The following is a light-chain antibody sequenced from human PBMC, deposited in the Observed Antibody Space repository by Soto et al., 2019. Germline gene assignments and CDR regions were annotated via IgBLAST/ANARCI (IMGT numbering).Light chain of an antibody. V-gene: IGKV1-5*03. CDR1: QDISNY. CDR3: QQYNSYSRT. J-gene: IGKJ1*01. Sequence: DIQMTQSPSTLSASVGDRVTITCQASQDISNYLNWYQQKPGKAPKLLIYKASSLESGVPSRFSGSGSGTEFTLTISSLQPDDFATYYCQQYNSYSRTFGQGTKVDIK. CDR2: KAS.